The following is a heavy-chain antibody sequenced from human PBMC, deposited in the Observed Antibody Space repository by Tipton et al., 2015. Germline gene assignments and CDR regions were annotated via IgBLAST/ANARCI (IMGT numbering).Heavy chain of an antibody. J-gene: IGHJ5*02. CDR2: IRGDGGRT. Sequence: SLRLSCAVSGLTFSNYWMHWVRQAPGKGLVWVSRIRGDGGRTDYADSVKGRFTISRDNARNTLNLQMNSLRAEDTAVYYCARELNYYDNSGQNNWLGPWGQGTLVTVSS. CDR3: ARELNYYDNSGQNNWLGP. V-gene: IGHV3-74*01. D-gene: IGHD3-22*01. CDR1: GLTFSNYW.